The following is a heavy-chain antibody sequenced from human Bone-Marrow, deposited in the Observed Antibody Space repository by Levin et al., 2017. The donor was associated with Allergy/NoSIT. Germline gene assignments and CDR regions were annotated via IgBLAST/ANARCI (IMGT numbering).Heavy chain of an antibody. J-gene: IGHJ4*02. Sequence: GGSLRLSFVASGFTFRTSWMHWVRQTPGKGLVWVSHINADGTAKRYADSVRGRFTIFRDNAKNTVYLEMNSLRVEDTAVFYCARKEDGKFDSWGQGTLVTVSS. CDR1: GFTFRTSW. CDR2: INADGTAK. CDR3: ARKEDGKFDS. V-gene: IGHV3-74*01.